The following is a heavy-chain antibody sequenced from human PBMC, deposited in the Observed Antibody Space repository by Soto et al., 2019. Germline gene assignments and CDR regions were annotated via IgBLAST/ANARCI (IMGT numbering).Heavy chain of an antibody. V-gene: IGHV3-7*04. J-gene: IGHJ4*02. CDR2: VNQDGGEK. CDR1: GFTFSSYW. CDR3: ARGRPVPY. D-gene: IGHD3-10*01. Sequence: EVQLVESGGGLVQPGGSLRLSCAASGFTFSSYWMSWVRQAPGKGLEWVANVNQDGGEKFYVGSVKGRFTICRDNAMNSLYLQMNSLRAEDTVVYYCARGRPVPYWGQGTMVTVSS.